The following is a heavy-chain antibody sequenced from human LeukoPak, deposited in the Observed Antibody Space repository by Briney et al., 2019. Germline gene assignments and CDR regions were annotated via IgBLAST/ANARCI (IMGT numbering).Heavy chain of an antibody. D-gene: IGHD3-22*01. CDR3: ARGYYDSRGYSNPFDD. J-gene: IGHJ5*02. CDR1: GGSISSSSYY. Sequence: TSETLSLTCTVSGGSISSSSYYWGWIRQPPGKGLEWIGSIYYSGSTYYNPSLKSRVTISIDTSKNQFSLKLSSVTAADTAVYYCARGYYDSRGYSNPFDDWGQGTLVTVSS. CDR2: IYYSGST. V-gene: IGHV4-39*07.